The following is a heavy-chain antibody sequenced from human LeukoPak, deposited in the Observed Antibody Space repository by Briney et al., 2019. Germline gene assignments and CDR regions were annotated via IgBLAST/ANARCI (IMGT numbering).Heavy chain of an antibody. CDR2: ISSNGGST. CDR1: GFTFSSYA. Sequence: GGSLRLSCAASGFTFSSYAMHWVRQAPGKGLEYVSAISSNGGSTYYADSVKGRFTISRDNSKNTLYLQMSSLRAEDTAVYYCVKLDLAVAGSVLDPWGQGTLVTVSS. V-gene: IGHV3-64D*09. D-gene: IGHD6-19*01. CDR3: VKLDLAVAGSVLDP. J-gene: IGHJ5*02.